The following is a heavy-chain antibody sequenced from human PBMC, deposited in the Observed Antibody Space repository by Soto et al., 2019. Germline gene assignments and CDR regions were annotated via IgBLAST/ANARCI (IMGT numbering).Heavy chain of an antibody. CDR3: ARDAAAGLNDY. D-gene: IGHD6-13*01. Sequence: ASVKVSCKASGYTFTGYYMHWVRQAPGQGLEWMGWISPYNGNTKYAQKLQGRVTMTTDTSTSTAYMELRSLRSDDTAVYYCARDAAAGLNDYWGQGTLVTVSS. CDR2: ISPYNGNT. J-gene: IGHJ4*02. V-gene: IGHV1-18*04. CDR1: GYTFTGYY.